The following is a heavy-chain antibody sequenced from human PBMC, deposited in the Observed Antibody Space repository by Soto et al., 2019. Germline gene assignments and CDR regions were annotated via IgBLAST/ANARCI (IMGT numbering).Heavy chain of an antibody. CDR1: GFTFSSYA. CDR3: AKDRSPDIVATITDPPMYYDDY. D-gene: IGHD5-12*01. CDR2: ISGSGGST. Sequence: GGSLRLSCAASGFTFSSYAMSWVRQAPGKGLEWVSAISGSGGSTYYADSVKGRFTISRDNSKNTLYLQMNSLRAEDTAVYYCAKDRSPDIVATITDPPMYYDDYWGQGSLVTVSS. J-gene: IGHJ4*02. V-gene: IGHV3-23*01.